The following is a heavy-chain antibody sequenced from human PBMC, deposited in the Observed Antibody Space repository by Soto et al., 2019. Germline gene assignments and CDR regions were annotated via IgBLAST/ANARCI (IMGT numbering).Heavy chain of an antibody. Sequence: QVQLQQWGAGLLKPSETLSLTCAVYGGSFSGYYWSWIRQPPGKGLVWLGEINHSGSTNYNPSLKQRVTISVDTSKNQFSLEMSSVTAADTAVYYCARVKGSSYARTALNAFDIWGQGPMVTVSS. V-gene: IGHV4-34*01. CDR1: GGSFSGYY. J-gene: IGHJ3*02. CDR2: INHSGST. D-gene: IGHD5-18*01. CDR3: ARVKGSSYARTALNAFDI.